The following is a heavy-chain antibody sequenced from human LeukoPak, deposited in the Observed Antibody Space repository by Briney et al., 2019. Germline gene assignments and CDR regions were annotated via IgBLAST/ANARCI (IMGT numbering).Heavy chain of an antibody. Sequence: ASVKVSCKASGYTFTNYYIHWVRQAPGQGLEWMGWISAYNGNTNYAQKLQGRVTMTTDTSTSTAYMELRSLRSDDAAVYYCARDQPGGVRIDYWGQGTLVTVSS. D-gene: IGHD1-26*01. V-gene: IGHV1-18*01. CDR1: GYTFTNYY. CDR3: ARDQPGGVRIDY. CDR2: ISAYNGNT. J-gene: IGHJ4*02.